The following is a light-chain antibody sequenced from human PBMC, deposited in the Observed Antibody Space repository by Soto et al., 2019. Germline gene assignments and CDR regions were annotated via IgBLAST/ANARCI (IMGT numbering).Light chain of an antibody. V-gene: IGKV1-33*01. CDR2: EAS. Sequence: DIQMTQSPSSLSASVGDRVTISCQTSRDIRKYLNWYQQKPGKAPRLLIFEASNLETGVPSRFSGRGSGTNLTLTISSLQPDDFATYYCQQYIDVPRTFGQGTKVEVK. CDR3: QQYIDVPRT. J-gene: IGKJ1*01. CDR1: RDIRKY.